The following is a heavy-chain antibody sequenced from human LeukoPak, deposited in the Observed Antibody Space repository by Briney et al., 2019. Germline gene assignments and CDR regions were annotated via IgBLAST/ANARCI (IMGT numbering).Heavy chain of an antibody. Sequence: PGGSLRLSCAASGFTFSSYGMHWVRQAPGKGLEWVAVIWYDGSNKYYADSVKGRFTISRDNSKNTPYLQMNSLRAEDTAVYYCARDPNYYDSSGHYYYYYGMDVWGQGTTVTVSS. CDR1: GFTFSSYG. V-gene: IGHV3-33*01. CDR3: ARDPNYYDSSGHYYYYYGMDV. D-gene: IGHD3-22*01. CDR2: IWYDGSNK. J-gene: IGHJ6*02.